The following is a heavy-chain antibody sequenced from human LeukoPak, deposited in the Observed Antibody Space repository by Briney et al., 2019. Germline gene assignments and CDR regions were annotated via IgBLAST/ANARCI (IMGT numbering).Heavy chain of an antibody. CDR3: AKAPTKMVRGVIISF. J-gene: IGHJ4*02. CDR2: IRYDGSNK. D-gene: IGHD3-10*01. Sequence: GGSLRLSCAASGFTFSSYGMHWVRQAPGKGLEWVAFIRYDGSNKYYADSVKGRFTISRDNSKNTLYLQMNSLRAEDTAVYYCAKAPTKMVRGVIISFGGQGTLVTVSS. CDR1: GFTFSSYG. V-gene: IGHV3-30*02.